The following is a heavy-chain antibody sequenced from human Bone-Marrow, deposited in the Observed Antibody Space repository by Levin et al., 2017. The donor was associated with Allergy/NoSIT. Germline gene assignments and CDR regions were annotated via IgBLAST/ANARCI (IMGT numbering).Heavy chain of an antibody. J-gene: IGHJ4*02. CDR1: GFTFSSSS. D-gene: IGHD6-19*01. CDR3: ARQTSEMGYSSGWNR. CDR2: ISSSSSTI. V-gene: IGHV3-48*02. Sequence: LSLTCAASGFTFSSSSMNWVRLAPGKGLEWVSYISSSSSTIYYADSVKGRFTISRDNAKNSLYLQMNSLRDEDTAVYYCARQTSEMGYSSGWNRWGQGTLVTVSS.